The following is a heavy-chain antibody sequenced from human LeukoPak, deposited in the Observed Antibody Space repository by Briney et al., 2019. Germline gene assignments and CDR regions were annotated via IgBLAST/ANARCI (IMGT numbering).Heavy chain of an antibody. J-gene: IGHJ4*02. V-gene: IGHV3-30*02. CDR2: IRYDGSNK. CDR3: AKDRTAMVTVFGLDY. Sequence: PGGSLRLSCAASGFTFSSYGMHWVRQAPGKGLEWVAFIRYDGSNKYYADSVKGRFTISRDNSKNTLYLQMNSLRAEDTAVYYFAKDRTAMVTVFGLDYWGQGTLVTVSS. D-gene: IGHD5-18*01. CDR1: GFTFSSYG.